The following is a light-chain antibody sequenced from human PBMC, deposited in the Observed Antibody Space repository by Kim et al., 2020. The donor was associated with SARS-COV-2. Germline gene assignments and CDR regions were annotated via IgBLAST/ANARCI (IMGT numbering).Light chain of an antibody. Sequence: GRKVRISCSGSSSNIGNNYVSWYQQLPGTAPKLLICDNNKRPSGIPDRFSGSKSGTSAILGITGPQPEDEADYYCAAWDSSLSAVVFGGGTQLTVL. J-gene: IGLJ2*01. CDR2: DNN. CDR1: SSNIGNNY. V-gene: IGLV1-51*01. CDR3: AAWDSSLSAVV.